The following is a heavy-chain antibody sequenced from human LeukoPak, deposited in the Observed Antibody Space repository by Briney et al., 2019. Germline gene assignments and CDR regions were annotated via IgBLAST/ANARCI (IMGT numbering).Heavy chain of an antibody. Sequence: SETLSLTCAVYGGSFSGYYWSWIRQPPGKGLEWIGEINHSGSTNYNPSLKSRVTISVDTSKNQFSLKLSSVTAADTAVYYCARGARYSSGWYTRGVRFDCWGQGTLVTVSS. D-gene: IGHD6-19*01. CDR2: INHSGST. CDR1: GGSFSGYY. J-gene: IGHJ4*02. CDR3: ARGARYSSGWYTRGVRFDC. V-gene: IGHV4-34*01.